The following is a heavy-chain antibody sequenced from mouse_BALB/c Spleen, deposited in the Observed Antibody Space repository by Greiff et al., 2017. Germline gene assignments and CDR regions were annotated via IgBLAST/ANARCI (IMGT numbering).Heavy chain of an antibody. J-gene: IGHJ2*01. Sequence: VQLKQSGPGLVKPSQSLSLTCTVTGYSITSDYAWNWIRQFPGNKLEWMGYISYSGSTSYNPSLKSRTSITRDTSKNQFFLQLNSVTTEDTVTYYCARAVLRLSFDYWGQGTTLTVSS. CDR3: ARAVLRLSFDY. CDR2: ISYSGST. D-gene: IGHD1-2*01. V-gene: IGHV3-2*02. CDR1: GYSITSDYA.